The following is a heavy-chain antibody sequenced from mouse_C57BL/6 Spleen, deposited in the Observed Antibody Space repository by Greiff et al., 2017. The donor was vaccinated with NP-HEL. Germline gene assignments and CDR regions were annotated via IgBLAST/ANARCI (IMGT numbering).Heavy chain of an antibody. CDR1: GYTFTSYW. V-gene: IGHV1-61*01. D-gene: IGHD1-1*01. J-gene: IGHJ2*01. CDR3: ARGNYGSSFDY. CDR2: IYPSDSGT. Sequence: QVQLQQPGAELVRPGSSVKLSCKASGYTFTSYWMDWVKQRPGQGLEWIGNIYPSDSGTHYNQKFKDKATLTVDKSSSTAYMQLSSLTSEDSAVYYCARGNYGSSFDYWGQGTTLTVSS.